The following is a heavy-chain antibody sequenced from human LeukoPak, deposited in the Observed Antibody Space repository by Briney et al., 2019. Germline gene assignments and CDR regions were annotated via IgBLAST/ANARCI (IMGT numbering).Heavy chain of an antibody. J-gene: IGHJ6*03. CDR3: ARGDTVVTRHMDV. V-gene: IGHV3-21*01. D-gene: IGHD4-23*01. CDR1: GFSFSSYS. Sequence: GGSLRLSCAASGFSFSSYSMSWLRQAPGKGLEWVSIISSSSAIYDADSVKGRFTISRDNAKNSLYLQMNSLGAEDTAVYYCARGDTVVTRHMDVWGKGTTVIVSS. CDR2: ISSSSAI.